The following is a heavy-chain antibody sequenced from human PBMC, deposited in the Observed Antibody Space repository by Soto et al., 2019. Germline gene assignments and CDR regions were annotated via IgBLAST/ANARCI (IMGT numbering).Heavy chain of an antibody. Sequence: QVQLQQWGAGLLKPSETLSLTCAVYGGSLSGYYWSWIRQPPGKGLEWIGEINHSGSTNYNPSLRSRVTISADTSKNQFSLKLSSVTDADTAVYYCARGGVVLPAATPAQPPYSVGWFDPWGQGTLVTVSS. J-gene: IGHJ5*02. V-gene: IGHV4-34*01. D-gene: IGHD2-2*01. CDR2: INHSGST. CDR1: GGSLSGYY. CDR3: ARGGVVLPAATPAQPPYSVGWFDP.